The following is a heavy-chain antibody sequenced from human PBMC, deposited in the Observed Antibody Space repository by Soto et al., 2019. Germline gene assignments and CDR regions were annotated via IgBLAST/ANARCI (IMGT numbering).Heavy chain of an antibody. CDR1: GCTFSSGA. CDR3: VKWHTYNYDSLAFSGFDW. CDR2: SSGGGNT. V-gene: IGHV3-23*01. J-gene: IGHJ4*02. D-gene: IGHD3-22*01. Sequence: PGGALSRSCAASGCTFSSGAMAWVREAPGKGLGWVSVSSGGGNTYYAASVTGRFTISRDNSKSTLYLQMNSLRADDTAAYYCVKWHTYNYDSLAFSGFDWWGQGPQVNVAS.